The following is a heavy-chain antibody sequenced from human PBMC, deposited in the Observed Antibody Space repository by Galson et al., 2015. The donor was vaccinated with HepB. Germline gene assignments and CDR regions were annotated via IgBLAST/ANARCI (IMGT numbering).Heavy chain of an antibody. D-gene: IGHD3-10*01. J-gene: IGHJ4*02. CDR1: GYTFTDYY. CDR3: ARGRITMVRGVVPYFDY. CDR2: INPNSGGS. V-gene: IGHV1-2*02. Sequence: SVKVSCKAAGYTFTDYYIHGGRQAPGQGLEWMGWINPNSGGSNYAQKFQGRVTMTRDTSIITAYMERSRLRSDDTAVYYWARGRITMVRGVVPYFDYWGQGTLVTVSS.